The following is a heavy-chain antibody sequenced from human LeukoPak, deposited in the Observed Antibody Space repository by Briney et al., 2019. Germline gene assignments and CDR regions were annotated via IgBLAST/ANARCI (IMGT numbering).Heavy chain of an antibody. J-gene: IGHJ4*02. CDR1: GFSVSGKY. V-gene: IGHV3-64D*06. D-gene: IGHD1-26*01. CDR3: VKTYSGTYYDF. Sequence: QSGGSLRLSCAASGFSVSGKYLTWVRQAPGKGLEYVSALSSNGEIKFYADSVKGRFTISRDSSKNTLDLQMSSLRAEDTALYYCVKTYSGTYYDFWGQGTLVTVSS. CDR2: LSSNGEIK.